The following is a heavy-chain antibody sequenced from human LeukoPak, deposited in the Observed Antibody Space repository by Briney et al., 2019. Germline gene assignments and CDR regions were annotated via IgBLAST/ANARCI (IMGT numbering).Heavy chain of an antibody. CDR1: GGTFSSYT. D-gene: IGHD3-10*01. V-gene: IGHV1-69*02. CDR2: ISPFLGIT. J-gene: IGHJ6*02. CDR3: AYGSGNYSHFYYYGMDV. Sequence: ASVKVSCKASGGTFSSYTINWVRQAPGQGLEWMGRISPFLGITHYAQKFQGRVTMTADKSTNTAYMELSSLKSEDTAVFFCAYGSGNYSHFYYYGMDVWGQGTTVTVSS.